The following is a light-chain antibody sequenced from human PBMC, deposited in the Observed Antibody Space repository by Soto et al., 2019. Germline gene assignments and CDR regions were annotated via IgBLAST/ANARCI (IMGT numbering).Light chain of an antibody. CDR3: QQYGTSPWT. CDR1: QSVNSNF. J-gene: IGKJ1*01. V-gene: IGKV3-20*01. CDR2: GAS. Sequence: EIVLTQSPGTLSLSPGDRATLSCRASQSVNSNFLAWYQQKPGQAPRLLIYGASSRATGIPDTFSGSGSGTDFTLTISRLEPGDLAVYYCQQYGTSPWTFGQGTKVEIK.